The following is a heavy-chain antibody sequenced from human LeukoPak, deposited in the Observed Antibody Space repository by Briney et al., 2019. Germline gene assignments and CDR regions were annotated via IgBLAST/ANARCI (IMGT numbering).Heavy chain of an antibody. Sequence: GGSLRLSCAASGFTFSSYAMSWVRQAPGKGLEWVSAISGSGGSTYYADSVKGRFTISRDNSKNTLYLQMNSLRAEDTAVYYCAKTPGKYYYDSSGYPPDYWGQGTLVTVSS. J-gene: IGHJ4*02. CDR1: GFTFSSYA. V-gene: IGHV3-23*01. CDR2: ISGSGGST. D-gene: IGHD3-22*01. CDR3: AKTPGKYYYDSSGYPPDY.